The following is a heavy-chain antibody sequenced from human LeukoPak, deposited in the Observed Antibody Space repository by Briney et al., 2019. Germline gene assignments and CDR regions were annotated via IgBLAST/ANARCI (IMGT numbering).Heavy chain of an antibody. V-gene: IGHV3-20*04. CDR3: AREEGGYFDY. Sequence: PGGSLRLSCAASGFSFDDYGMSWVRQAPGKGLEWVSGINWNGGSTGYADFVKGRFTISRDNAKNSLYLQMSSLRAEDTALYYCAREEGGYFDYWGQGTLVTVSS. J-gene: IGHJ4*02. CDR1: GFSFDDYG. CDR2: INWNGGST. D-gene: IGHD3-16*01.